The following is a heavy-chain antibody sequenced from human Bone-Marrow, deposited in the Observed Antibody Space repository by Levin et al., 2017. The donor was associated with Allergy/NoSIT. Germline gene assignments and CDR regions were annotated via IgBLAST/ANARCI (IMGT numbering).Heavy chain of an antibody. CDR1: GGSFSGYY. Sequence: SETLSLTCAVYGGSFSGYYWSWIRQPPGKGLEWIGEINHSGSTNYNPSLKSRVTISVDTSKNQFSLKLSSVTAADTAVYYCARESKWLLRAFDYWGQGTLVTVSS. D-gene: IGHD3-22*01. V-gene: IGHV4-34*01. CDR3: ARESKWLLRAFDY. CDR2: INHSGST. J-gene: IGHJ4*02.